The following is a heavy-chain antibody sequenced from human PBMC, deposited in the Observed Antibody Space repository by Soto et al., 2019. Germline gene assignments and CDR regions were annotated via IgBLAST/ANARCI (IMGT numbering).Heavy chain of an antibody. CDR1: GFIFSNYV. Sequence: EVQLLDSGGGFVQPGGSLRLSCAASGFIFSNYVMSWVRLAPGKGLEWVANITGSGGDTFYADSVKGRLAISRDNSKNTLYLQMNSLRVEDTAVYYCAKRPLSIRMFDYWGQGTLVTVSS. CDR3: AKRPLSIRMFDY. J-gene: IGHJ4*02. CDR2: ITGSGGDT. V-gene: IGHV3-23*01. D-gene: IGHD3-16*02.